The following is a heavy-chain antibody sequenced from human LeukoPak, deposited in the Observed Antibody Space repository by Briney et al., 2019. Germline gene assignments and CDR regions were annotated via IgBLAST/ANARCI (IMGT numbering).Heavy chain of an antibody. J-gene: IGHJ4*02. V-gene: IGHV3-48*01. Sequence: GGSLRLSCAASGFTFSRYNLNWVRQAPGKGLEWISSISGISSTTYYAGSVKGRFTISRDNAKNSLYLQMNSLKTEDTAVYYCPTDYYHDTSGQRYYFDYWGQGTLVTVSS. CDR1: GFTFSRYN. D-gene: IGHD3-22*01. CDR2: ISGISSTT. CDR3: PTDYYHDTSGQRYYFDY.